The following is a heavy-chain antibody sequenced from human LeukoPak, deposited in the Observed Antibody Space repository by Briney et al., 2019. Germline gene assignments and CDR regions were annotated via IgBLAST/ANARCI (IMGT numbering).Heavy chain of an antibody. CDR3: AREPIRSSAPFRRWFDP. D-gene: IGHD3-10*01. CDR1: GYTFTGYY. V-gene: IGHV1-2*02. Sequence: ASVKVSCKSSGYTFTGYYMRWVRQAPGQGLEWMGWINPNSGGTNYAQKFQGRVTMTRDTSISTAYMDLTSLRSDDTAVYYCAREPIRSSAPFRRWFDPWGQGTLVTVSS. CDR2: INPNSGGT. J-gene: IGHJ5*02.